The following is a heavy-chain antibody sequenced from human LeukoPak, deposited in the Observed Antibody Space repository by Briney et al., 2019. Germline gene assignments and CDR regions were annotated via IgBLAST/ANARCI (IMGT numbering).Heavy chain of an antibody. CDR1: GGSISSYY. J-gene: IGHJ6*03. CDR3: AGSSGIAVAGFNYYYYYMDV. Sequence: PSETLSLTCTVSGGSISSYYWSWIRQPAGKGLEWIGRIYTSGSTNYNPSLKSRVTMSVDTSKNQFSLKLSSVTAADTAVYYCAGSSGIAVAGFNYYYYYMDVWGLGTLVTVSS. CDR2: IYTSGST. D-gene: IGHD6-19*01. V-gene: IGHV4-4*07.